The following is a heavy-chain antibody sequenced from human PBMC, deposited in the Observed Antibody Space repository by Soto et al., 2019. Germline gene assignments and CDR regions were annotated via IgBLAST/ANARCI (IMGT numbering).Heavy chain of an antibody. CDR3: AKGAYSYGPLDS. CDR2: ISASGGNT. V-gene: IGHV3-23*01. Sequence: EVQLLDSGGALQQPGGSLRLSCEASGFTFKVYAMTWVRQAPGKGLEWVSVISASGGNTYYAESVKGRFTMSRDNSKNMVYLQMNNLRVEDTALYSCAKGAYSYGPLDSWGQGTLVTVSP. CDR1: GFTFKVYA. J-gene: IGHJ4*02. D-gene: IGHD5-18*01.